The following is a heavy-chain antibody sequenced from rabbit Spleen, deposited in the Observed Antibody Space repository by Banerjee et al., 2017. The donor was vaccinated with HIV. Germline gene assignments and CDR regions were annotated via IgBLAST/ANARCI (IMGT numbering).Heavy chain of an antibody. J-gene: IGHJ4*01. V-gene: IGHV1S43*01. CDR1: GFSFSSSDY. D-gene: IGHD1-1*01. Sequence: QSLEESGGGLVQPEGSLALTCKASGFSFSSSDYICWVRQAPGKGLEWIACIYTGSGGTYYATWAKGRFTITRSTSLNTVTLQLTSLTAADTATYFCARSNGNYYRNNLWGPGTLVTVS. CDR2: IYTGSGGT. CDR3: ARSNGNYYRNNL.